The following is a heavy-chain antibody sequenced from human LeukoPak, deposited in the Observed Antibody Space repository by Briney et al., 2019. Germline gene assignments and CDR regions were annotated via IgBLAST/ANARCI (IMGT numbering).Heavy chain of an antibody. CDR1: GYTLTELS. D-gene: IGHD1-26*01. Sequence: ASVKVSCKVSGYTLTELSMHWVRQAPGKGLEWMGGFDPEDGETIYAQKFQGRVTMTRDTSISTAYMELSRLRSDDTAVYYCARVGGSSFWGQGTLVTVSS. V-gene: IGHV1-24*01. CDR3: ARVGGSSF. CDR2: FDPEDGET. J-gene: IGHJ4*02.